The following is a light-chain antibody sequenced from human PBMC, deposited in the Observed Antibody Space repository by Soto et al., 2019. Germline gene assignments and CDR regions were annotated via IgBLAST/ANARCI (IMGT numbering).Light chain of an antibody. Sequence: EIVMTQSPANLSVSPGERATLSCRASQSVSSNLAWYQQKPGQAPRLLIYGASTRATGIPARFSGSGSGTEFTLTISRLEPEDFAVYYCQQYGTSPPGTFGQGTKVDIK. CDR2: GAS. J-gene: IGKJ1*01. CDR3: QQYGTSPPGT. V-gene: IGKV3-15*01. CDR1: QSVSSN.